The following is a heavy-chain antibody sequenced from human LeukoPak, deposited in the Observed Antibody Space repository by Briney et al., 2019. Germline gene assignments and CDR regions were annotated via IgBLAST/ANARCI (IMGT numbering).Heavy chain of an antibody. Sequence: ASVKVSCKASGYTFTGYYMHWVRQAPGQGLEWMGWINPNSGGTNYAQKFQGRVTMTRDTSISTACMELSRLRSDDTAVYYCARERRITMVRENWFDPWGQGTLVTVSS. D-gene: IGHD3-10*01. V-gene: IGHV1-2*02. CDR1: GYTFTGYY. CDR2: INPNSGGT. J-gene: IGHJ5*02. CDR3: ARERRITMVRENWFDP.